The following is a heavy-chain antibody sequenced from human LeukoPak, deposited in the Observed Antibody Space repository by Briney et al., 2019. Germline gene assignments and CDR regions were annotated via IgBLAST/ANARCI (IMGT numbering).Heavy chain of an antibody. D-gene: IGHD2-2*01. Sequence: GASVKVSCKASGYTFTSYDINWVRQATGQGLEWMGWTNPNSGNTGYAQKFQGRVTMTRNTSISTAYMELSSLRSEDTAVYYCARGLMWSPSIFDPWGQGTLVTVSS. V-gene: IGHV1-8*01. J-gene: IGHJ5*02. CDR3: ARGLMWSPSIFDP. CDR1: GYTFTSYD. CDR2: TNPNSGNT.